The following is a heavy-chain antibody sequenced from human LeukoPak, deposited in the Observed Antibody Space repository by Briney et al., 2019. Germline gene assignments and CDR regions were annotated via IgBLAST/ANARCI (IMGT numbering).Heavy chain of an antibody. Sequence: PSETLSLTCTVSGGSISSYYWSWIRQPAGKGLEWIGRIYTSGSTNYNPSLKSRVTMSVDTSKNQFSLKLSSVTAADTAVYYCARVADHSSGWYGYAFDIWGQETMVTVSS. V-gene: IGHV4-4*07. D-gene: IGHD6-19*01. CDR3: ARVADHSSGWYGYAFDI. J-gene: IGHJ3*02. CDR1: GGSISSYY. CDR2: IYTSGST.